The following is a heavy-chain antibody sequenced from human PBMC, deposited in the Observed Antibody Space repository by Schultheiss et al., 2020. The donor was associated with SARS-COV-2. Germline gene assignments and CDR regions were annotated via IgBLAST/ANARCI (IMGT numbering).Heavy chain of an antibody. D-gene: IGHD2-15*01. CDR1: GFTFSSYA. J-gene: IGHJ5*02. CDR3: ARELEPYCSGGSCSDRWFDP. CDR2: ISSNGGST. Sequence: GGSLRLSCSASGFTFSSYAMHWVRQAPGKGLEYVSAISSNGGSTYYADSVKGRFTISRDNSKNTLYLQMNSLRAEDTAVYYCARELEPYCSGGSCSDRWFDPWGQGTLVIVSS. V-gene: IGHV3-64*04.